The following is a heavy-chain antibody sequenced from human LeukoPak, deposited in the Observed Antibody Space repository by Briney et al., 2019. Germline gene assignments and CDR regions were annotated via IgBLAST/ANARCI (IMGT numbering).Heavy chain of an antibody. J-gene: IGHJ6*02. D-gene: IGHD3-10*01. CDR1: GFTFSSYA. V-gene: IGHV3-30-3*01. CDR2: ISYDGSNK. CDR3: AIQPPAVRGVPTDLYYYYGMDV. Sequence: GGSLRLSCAASGFTFSSYAMHWVRQAPGKGLEWVAVISYDGSNKYYADSVKGRFTISRDNSKNTLYLQMNSLRAEDTAVYYCAIQPPAVRGVPTDLYYYYGMDVWGQGTTVTVSS.